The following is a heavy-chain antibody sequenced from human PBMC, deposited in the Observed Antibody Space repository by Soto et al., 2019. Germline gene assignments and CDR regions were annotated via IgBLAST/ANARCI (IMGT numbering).Heavy chain of an antibody. J-gene: IGHJ4*02. V-gene: IGHV3-33*01. CDR2: IWNDGSNK. CDR3: ARAVGPFDY. D-gene: IGHD3-16*01. CDR1: GFTFSIYG. Sequence: QVQLVESGGGVVQPGRSLRLSCAASGFTFSIYGIHWVRQAPGKGLEWVAVIWNDGSNKYYGDSVKGRFTISRDNSKNTLYLHMNSLRADDTAVYYCARAVGPFDYWGQGTLVTVSS.